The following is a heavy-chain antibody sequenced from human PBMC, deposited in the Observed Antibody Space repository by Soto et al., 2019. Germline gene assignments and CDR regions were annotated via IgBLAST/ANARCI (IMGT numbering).Heavy chain of an antibody. V-gene: IGHV3-30-3*01. CDR2: ISYDGSNK. CDR3: ARDWGRLAEVGSYSSCWLFDY. Sequence: GGSLRLSCAASGFTFSSYAMHWVRQAPGKGLEWVAVISYDGSNKYYADSVKGRFTISRDNSKNRLYLQMNSLRAEDTAVYYCARDWGRLAEVGSYSSCWLFDYWGQGTLVTVS. CDR1: GFTFSSYA. D-gene: IGHD6-19*01. J-gene: IGHJ4*02.